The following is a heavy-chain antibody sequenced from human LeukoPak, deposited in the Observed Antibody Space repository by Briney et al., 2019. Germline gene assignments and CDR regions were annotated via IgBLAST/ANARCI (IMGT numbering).Heavy chain of an antibody. CDR3: ARILSIDQSYYFDY. Sequence: GGSLRLSCAASGFTFSRFWMSWVRQAPGKGLEWVANIKQDGSEKYYVDPVKGRFTISRDNAKRSLDLQLNSLRAEDTAIYYCARILSIDQSYYFDYWGQGTLVTVSS. V-gene: IGHV3-7*05. D-gene: IGHD2-2*01. CDR1: GFTFSRFW. CDR2: IKQDGSEK. J-gene: IGHJ4*02.